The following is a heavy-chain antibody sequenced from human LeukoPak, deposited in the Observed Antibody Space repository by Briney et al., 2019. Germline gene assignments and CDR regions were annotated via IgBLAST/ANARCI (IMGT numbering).Heavy chain of an antibody. Sequence: GGSLGLSCAASGFTFSSYAMSWVRQAPGKGLEWVSAISGSGGSTYYADSVKGRFTISRDNSKNTLYLQMNSLRAEDTAVYYCAKASYDYVWGSYSLFDYWGQGTLVTVSS. J-gene: IGHJ4*02. D-gene: IGHD3-16*01. CDR2: ISGSGGST. V-gene: IGHV3-23*01. CDR1: GFTFSSYA. CDR3: AKASYDYVWGSYSLFDY.